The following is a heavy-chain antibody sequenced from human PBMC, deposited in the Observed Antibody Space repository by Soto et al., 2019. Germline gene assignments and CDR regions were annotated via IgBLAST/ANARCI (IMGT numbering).Heavy chain of an antibody. CDR2: IKQDGSEK. Sequence: EVQLVESGGGLVQPGGSLRLSCAASGFTFSSYWMSWVRQAPGKGLEWVANIKQDGSEKYYVDSVKGRFTISRDNAKNSLYLQMNSLRAEDTAVYYCVLSSRDGYNYYVWYFDLWGRGTLVTVSS. CDR1: GFTFSSYW. D-gene: IGHD5-12*01. V-gene: IGHV3-7*05. J-gene: IGHJ2*01. CDR3: VLSSRDGYNYYVWYFDL.